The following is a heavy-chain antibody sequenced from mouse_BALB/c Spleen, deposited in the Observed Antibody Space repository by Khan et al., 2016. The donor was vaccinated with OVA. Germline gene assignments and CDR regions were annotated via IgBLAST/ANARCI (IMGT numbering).Heavy chain of an antibody. Sequence: QVQLQQSGAELVKPGASVKLSCKASGYTFTSYYMYWVKQRPGQGLEWIGEINPSNGGTNFNEKFKSKATLTVDKSSSTAYMQLSSLTYEDSAFYSCTRGGYGVFAYWGQGTLVTVSS. CDR2: INPSNGGT. J-gene: IGHJ3*01. V-gene: IGHV1S81*02. CDR3: TRGGYGVFAY. D-gene: IGHD3-1*01. CDR1: GYTFTSYY.